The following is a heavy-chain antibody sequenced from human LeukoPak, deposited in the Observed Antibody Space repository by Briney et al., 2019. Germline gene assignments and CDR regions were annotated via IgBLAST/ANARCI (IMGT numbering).Heavy chain of an antibody. CDR2: HSGSGGST. CDR1: GLNFRCYG. V-gene: IGHV3-23*01. D-gene: IGHD6-13*01. Sequence: PGGSLRLSCAASGLNFRCYGVSWVPQAPGKGLERVSAHSGSGGSTYYAHSVKGLFTISRDNSKSTLYLQMNSLRAEDTAVYYCAKESSSWYYYMVVSGKGNTLTISS. CDR3: AKESSSWYYYMVV. J-gene: IGHJ6*03.